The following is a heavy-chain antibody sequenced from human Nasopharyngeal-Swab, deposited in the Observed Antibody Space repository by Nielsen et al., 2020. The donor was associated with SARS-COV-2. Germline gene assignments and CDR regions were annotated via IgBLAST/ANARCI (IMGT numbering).Heavy chain of an antibody. V-gene: IGHV3-30*02. D-gene: IGHD2-2*02. Sequence: WIRQPPGKGLEWVAFIRYDGSNKYYADSVKGRFTISRDNSKNTLYLQMNSLRAEDTAGYYCAKIGAGCSSTSCYNVYYYYMDVWGKGTTVTVSS. CDR2: IRYDGSNK. CDR3: AKIGAGCSSTSCYNVYYYYMDV. J-gene: IGHJ6*03.